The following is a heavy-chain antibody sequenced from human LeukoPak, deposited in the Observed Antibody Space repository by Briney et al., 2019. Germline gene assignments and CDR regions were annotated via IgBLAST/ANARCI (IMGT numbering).Heavy chain of an antibody. CDR3: ARGIRWGPKTFDY. D-gene: IGHD3-16*01. CDR2: IYYSGST. V-gene: IGHV4-59*12. CDR1: GGSISSYY. Sequence: SETLSLTCTVSGGSISSYYWSWIRQPPGKGLEWIGYIYYSGSTNYNPSLKSRVTISVDTSKNQFSLKLSSVTAADTAVYYCARGIRWGPKTFDYWSQGTLVTVSS. J-gene: IGHJ4*02.